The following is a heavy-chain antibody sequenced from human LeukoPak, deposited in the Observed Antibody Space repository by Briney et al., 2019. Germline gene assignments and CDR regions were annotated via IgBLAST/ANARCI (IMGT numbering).Heavy chain of an antibody. CDR1: GFTVSSNY. D-gene: IGHD6-13*01. V-gene: IGHV3-53*01. Sequence: GGSLRLSCAGSGFTVSSNYMTWVRQAPGKGLEWVSVIYSDGRTYYADSVKGRFTISRDNSKNTVYPQMNSLRAEDTALYYCALAGYRSSGLGVWGQGTLVTVSS. CDR3: ALAGYRSSGLGV. J-gene: IGHJ4*02. CDR2: IYSDGRT.